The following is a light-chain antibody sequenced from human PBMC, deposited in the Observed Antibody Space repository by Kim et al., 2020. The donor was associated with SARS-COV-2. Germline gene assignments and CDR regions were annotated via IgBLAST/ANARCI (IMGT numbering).Light chain of an antibody. CDR1: NIGSKS. V-gene: IGLV3-21*03. Sequence: APRKTARIPCGGNNIGSKSVHWYQQKPGQAPVLVVYDDSDRPSGIPERFSGSNSGNTATLTISRVEAGDEADYYCQVWDSSSDHVVFGGGTQLTVL. CDR3: QVWDSSSDHVV. J-gene: IGLJ2*01. CDR2: DDS.